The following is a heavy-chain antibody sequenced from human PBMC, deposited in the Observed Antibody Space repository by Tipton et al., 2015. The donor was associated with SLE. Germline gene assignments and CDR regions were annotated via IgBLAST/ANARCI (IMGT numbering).Heavy chain of an antibody. Sequence: TLSLTCTVSGYSISSGYYWSWIRQPPGKGLEWIGEINHSGSTNYNPSLKSRVTISVDTSKNQFSLKLSSVTAADTAVYYCASLSSSYDFWSGYSSYGMDVWGQGTTVTVSS. CDR2: INHSGST. CDR1: GYSISSGYY. D-gene: IGHD3-3*01. V-gene: IGHV4-38-2*02. J-gene: IGHJ6*02. CDR3: ASLSSSYDFWSGYSSYGMDV.